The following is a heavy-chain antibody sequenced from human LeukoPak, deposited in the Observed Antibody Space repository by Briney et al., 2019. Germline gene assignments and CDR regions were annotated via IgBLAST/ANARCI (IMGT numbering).Heavy chain of an antibody. CDR1: GYSFTSFE. V-gene: IGHV1-8*01. J-gene: IGHJ4*02. CDR3: ARGGNVLFWFGDLTLDH. Sequence: ASVKVSCKASGYSFTSFEIHWVRQAPGQGLEWMGWMKPDNGNTGYAPKFQGRVTMTMNTSLSTAYMELHTLRSEDTAVYYCARGGNVLFWFGDLTLDHWGPGALLTVSP. CDR2: MKPDNGNT. D-gene: IGHD3-10*01.